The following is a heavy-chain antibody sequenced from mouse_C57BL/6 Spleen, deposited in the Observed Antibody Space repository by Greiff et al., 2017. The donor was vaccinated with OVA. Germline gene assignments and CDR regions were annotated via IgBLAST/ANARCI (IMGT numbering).Heavy chain of an antibody. CDR2: INPSSGYT. Sequence: SGAELARPGASVKMSCKASGYTFTSYTMHWVKQRPGQGLEWIGYINPSSGYTKYNQKFKDKTTLTADKSSSTAYMQLSSLTSEDSAVYYCALGSSPLDYWGQGTTLTVSS. CDR1: GYTFTSYT. D-gene: IGHD1-1*01. CDR3: ALGSSPLDY. V-gene: IGHV1-4*01. J-gene: IGHJ2*01.